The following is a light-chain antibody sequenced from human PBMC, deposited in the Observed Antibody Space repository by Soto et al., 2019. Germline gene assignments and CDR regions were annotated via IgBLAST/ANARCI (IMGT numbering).Light chain of an antibody. CDR2: GNT. CDR1: SSNIGAGYD. Sequence: QSVLTQPPSVSGAPGQRVTISCAGSSSNIGAGYDVQWYQHLPGTAPKLLIYGNTNRPSGVPDRFSGSKSGTSASLAITGLQAEDEADYYCQSYGGSLSGVLFGGGTKVTVL. V-gene: IGLV1-40*01. J-gene: IGLJ2*01. CDR3: QSYGGSLSGVL.